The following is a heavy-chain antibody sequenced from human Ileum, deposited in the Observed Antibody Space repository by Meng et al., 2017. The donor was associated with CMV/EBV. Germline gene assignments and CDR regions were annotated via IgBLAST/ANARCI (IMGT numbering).Heavy chain of an antibody. J-gene: IGHJ4*02. CDR1: GFTFHSYA. V-gene: IGHV3-23*03. Sequence: GESLKISCVASGFTFHSYAMSWARQAPGKGLEWVSLLYSGGSDTYYPGSVKGRFTISRDDSHNTLYLQMNSLRAEDTAFYYCAKRNGSAAATTDYWGQGTLVTVSS. CDR3: AKRNGSAAATTDY. D-gene: IGHD6-13*01. CDR2: LYSGGSDT.